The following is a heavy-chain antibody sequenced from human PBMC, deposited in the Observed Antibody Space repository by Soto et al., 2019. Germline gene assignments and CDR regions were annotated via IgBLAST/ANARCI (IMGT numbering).Heavy chain of an antibody. CDR1: GFTFSSFG. D-gene: IGHD2-2*03. Sequence: EVQLLDSGGDLAQPGGSLRLSCTASGFTFSSFGMAWVRQAPGKGLEWVSAISASGDSSYYADSVKDRFTISRDSPTNTLYLQTHHLRAEDPAVYYCAKMGIGMFSHKHHFDHWGQGTQVTVSS. V-gene: IGHV3-23*01. CDR2: ISASGDSS. CDR3: AKMGIGMFSHKHHFDH. J-gene: IGHJ4*02.